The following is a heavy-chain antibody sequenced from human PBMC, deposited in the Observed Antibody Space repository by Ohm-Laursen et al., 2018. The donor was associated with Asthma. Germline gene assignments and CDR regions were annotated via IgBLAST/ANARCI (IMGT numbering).Heavy chain of an antibody. CDR1: GYTFSRYS. V-gene: IGHV3-21*04. CDR2: ISTASSFI. D-gene: IGHD4-17*01. Sequence: SLRLSCTASGYTFSRYSIHWVRQIPGKGLEWVAPISTASSFIYYADSVRGRFTTSRDNAKNSLYLQMNSLRPEDTAFYYCAKLVGVTTAWGQGTLVTVSS. J-gene: IGHJ5*02. CDR3: AKLVGVTTA.